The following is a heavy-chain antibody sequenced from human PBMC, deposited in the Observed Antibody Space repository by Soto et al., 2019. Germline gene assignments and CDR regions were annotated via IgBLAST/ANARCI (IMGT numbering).Heavy chain of an antibody. V-gene: IGHV1-3*01. CDR2: MNAGNGNT. J-gene: IGHJ3*02. CDR3: ARDCTYCGGDTGREAFDI. Sequence: QVRLEQSGADVQTPGASVKVSCQASGYTFNIYAIHWVRQAPGQRPEWMGWMNAGNGNTEYSPKFHGRVTMTRDRYARAAYMELSGLTSEDTAVYYCARDCTYCGGDTGREAFDIWCQGTMVTVS. CDR1: GYTFNIYA. D-gene: IGHD2-21*01.